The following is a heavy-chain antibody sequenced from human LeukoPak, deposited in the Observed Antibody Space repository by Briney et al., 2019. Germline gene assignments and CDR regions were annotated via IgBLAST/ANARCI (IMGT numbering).Heavy chain of an antibody. D-gene: IGHD5-24*01. CDR3: ARSERWLQLPFDY. CDR2: IYYSGST. Sequence: PSETPSLTCTVSGGSISSSSYYWGWIRQPPGKGLEWIGSIYYSGSTYYNPSLKSRVTISVDTSKNQFSLKLSSVTAADTAVYYCARSERWLQLPFDYWGQGTLVTVSS. J-gene: IGHJ4*02. V-gene: IGHV4-39*07. CDR1: GGSISSSSYY.